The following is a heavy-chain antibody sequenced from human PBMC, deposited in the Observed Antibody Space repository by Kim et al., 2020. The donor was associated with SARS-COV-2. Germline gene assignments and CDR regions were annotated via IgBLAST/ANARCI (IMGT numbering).Heavy chain of an antibody. J-gene: IGHJ4*02. Sequence: SETLSLTCAVYGGSFSGYYWSWIRQPPGKGLEWIGEINHSGSTNYNPSLKSRVTISVDTSKNQFSLKLSSVTAADTAVYYCARPPRVGIAAASGDFWGQGTLVTVSS. D-gene: IGHD6-13*01. CDR1: GGSFSGYY. CDR3: ARPPRVGIAAASGDF. CDR2: INHSGST. V-gene: IGHV4-34*01.